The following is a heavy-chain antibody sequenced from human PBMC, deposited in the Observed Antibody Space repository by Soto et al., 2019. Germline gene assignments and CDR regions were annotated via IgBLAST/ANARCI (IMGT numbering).Heavy chain of an antibody. V-gene: IGHV4-59*01. J-gene: IGHJ3*02. D-gene: IGHD2-15*01. CDR2: IYYSGST. CDR1: GGSISSYY. CDR3: ARDVDCSVGSCYSSNDDSDI. Sequence: PSETLSLTCTVSGGSISSYYWSWIRQPPGKGLEWIGYIYYSGSTNYNPSLKSRVTISVDTSKNQFSLKLSSVTAADTAVYYCARDVDCSVGSCYSSNDDSDIWGQGIMVTVSS.